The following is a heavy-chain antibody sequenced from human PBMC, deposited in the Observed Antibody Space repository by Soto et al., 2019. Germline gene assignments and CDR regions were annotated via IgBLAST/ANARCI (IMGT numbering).Heavy chain of an antibody. Sequence: QLQESGPGLVKPSQTLSLTCIVSGGSFSSSAYYWGWIRQPPGERLEWIASIYYSGSTYYNPSLQRRVPMSVDTSTKQFSLKLSSVTAADTAVYFCARHQLLWSGDTAFDIWGQGTMVTVSS. CDR3: ARHQLLWSGDTAFDI. V-gene: IGHV4-39*01. D-gene: IGHD3-10*01. J-gene: IGHJ3*02. CDR1: GGSFSSSAYY. CDR2: IYYSGST.